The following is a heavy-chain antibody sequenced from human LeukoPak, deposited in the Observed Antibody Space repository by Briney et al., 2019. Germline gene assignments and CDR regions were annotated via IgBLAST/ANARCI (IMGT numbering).Heavy chain of an antibody. Sequence: ASVKVSCKASGYTFTSYYMHWVRQAPGQGLEWMGIINPSGGSTSYAQKFQGRVTMTRDTSTSTVYMELSSLRSEDTAVYYCARDPTLIVVPAAGYFDYWGPGTLVTVSS. CDR1: GYTFTSYY. CDR3: ARDPTLIVVPAAGYFDY. CDR2: INPSGGST. J-gene: IGHJ4*02. D-gene: IGHD2-2*01. V-gene: IGHV1-46*01.